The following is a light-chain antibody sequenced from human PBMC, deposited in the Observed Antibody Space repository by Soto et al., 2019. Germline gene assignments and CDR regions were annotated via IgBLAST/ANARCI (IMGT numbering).Light chain of an antibody. CDR1: QSISSK. CDR3: QEYNNWHPIT. J-gene: IGKJ4*01. CDR2: GAS. Sequence: EIVMTQSPATLSVSPGDRATLSCRASQSISSKLAWYQQKPGQAPRLLIYGASTRATGIPVRVSGSGSGTEFTLTITILQSEDFAVYYCQEYNNWHPITFGGGTKVEIK. V-gene: IGKV3-15*01.